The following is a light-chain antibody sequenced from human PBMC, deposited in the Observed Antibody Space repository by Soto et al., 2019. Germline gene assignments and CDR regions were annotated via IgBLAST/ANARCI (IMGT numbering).Light chain of an antibody. J-gene: IGKJ5*01. CDR1: RNVSIY. CDR2: ATS. V-gene: IGKV1-39*01. CDR3: QQSYKMPS. Sequence: IQMTQSPSSLAASVGDRLTLTCRASRNVSIYLNWYQHKPGKGPTLLIHATSNLQIGVPSRFSGSGSGTEFTLTISSLEPEDFGTDYCQQSYKMPSFGQGTRLEIK.